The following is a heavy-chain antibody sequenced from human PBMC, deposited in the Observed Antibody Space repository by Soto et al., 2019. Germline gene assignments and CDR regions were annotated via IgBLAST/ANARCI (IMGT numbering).Heavy chain of an antibody. J-gene: IGHJ5*02. CDR3: ARDRYYGSGSNNWFDP. CDR2: ISSSSSTI. D-gene: IGHD3-10*01. CDR1: GFTFSSYS. V-gene: IGHV3-48*02. Sequence: TGGSLRLSCAASGFTFSSYSMNWVRQAPGKGLEWVSYISSSSSTIYYADSVKGRFTISRDNAKNSLYLQMNSLRDEDTAVYYCARDRYYGSGSNNWFDPWGQGTLVTVSS.